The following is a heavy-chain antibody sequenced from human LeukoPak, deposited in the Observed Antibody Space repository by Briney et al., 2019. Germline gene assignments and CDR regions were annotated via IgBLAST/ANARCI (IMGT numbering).Heavy chain of an antibody. D-gene: IGHD4-17*01. CDR2: INPNSGGT. CDR3: ARGDGDYVRFRYFQH. J-gene: IGHJ1*01. V-gene: IGHV1-2*02. CDR1: GYTFTGYY. Sequence: ASVKVSCKASGYTFTGYYMHWVRQAPGQGLEWMGWINPNSGGTNYAQKFQGRVTMTRDTSISTAYMELSRLRSDDTAVYYRARGDGDYVRFRYFQHWGQGTLVTVSS.